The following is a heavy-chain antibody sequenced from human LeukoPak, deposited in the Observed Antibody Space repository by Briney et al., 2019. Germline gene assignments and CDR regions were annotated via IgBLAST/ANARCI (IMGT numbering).Heavy chain of an antibody. CDR3: AKGYDFWSGYFDY. D-gene: IGHD3-3*01. J-gene: IGHJ4*02. CDR1: GFTFSSYA. Sequence: GGSLRLSCAASGFTFSSYAMSWVRQAPGMGLEWVSAISGSGGSTYYADSVKGRFTISRDNSKNTLYLQMNSLRAEDTAVYYCAKGYDFWSGYFDYWGQGTLVTVSS. V-gene: IGHV3-23*01. CDR2: ISGSGGST.